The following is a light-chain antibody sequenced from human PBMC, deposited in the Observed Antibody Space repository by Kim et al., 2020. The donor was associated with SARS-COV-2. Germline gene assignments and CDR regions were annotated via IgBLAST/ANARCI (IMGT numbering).Light chain of an antibody. V-gene: IGLV1-47*01. CDR2: RNN. CDR1: TSNIGSNY. J-gene: IGLJ2*01. CDR3: AAWDDSLSGYVV. Sequence: RRTISSSGSTSNIGSNYVYWYQQRPGTAPKLLIYRNNQRPSGVPDRFSGSKSGTSASLAISGLRSEDEADYYCAAWDDSLSGYVVFGGGTQLTVL.